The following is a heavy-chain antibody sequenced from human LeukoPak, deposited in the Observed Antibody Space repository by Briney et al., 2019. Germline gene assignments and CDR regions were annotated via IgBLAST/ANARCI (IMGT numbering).Heavy chain of an antibody. CDR2: ISYDGSNK. CDR3: ARDLYYYDRRGFDY. J-gene: IGHJ4*02. V-gene: IGHV3-30-3*01. Sequence: GRSLRLSCAASGFTFSSYAMHWVRQAPGKGLEWVAVISYDGSNKYYADSVKGRFTISRDNSKNTLYLQMNSLRAEDTAVYYCARDLYYYDRRGFDYWGQGTLVTVSS. CDR1: GFTFSSYA. D-gene: IGHD3-22*01.